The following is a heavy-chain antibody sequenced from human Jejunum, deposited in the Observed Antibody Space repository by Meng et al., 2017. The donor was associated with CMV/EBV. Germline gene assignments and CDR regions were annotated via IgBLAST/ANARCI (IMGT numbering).Heavy chain of an antibody. CDR2: ISYSGST. V-gene: IGHV4-39*07. CDR1: GGSISDSSYY. J-gene: IGHJ4*02. CDR3: ARRAAYGSGRYFDY. D-gene: IGHD3-10*01. Sequence: SGGSISDSSYYWGWVRQPPGKGLEWIGHISYSGSTYYSPSLKSRVTISVDTSRNQFSLNLRSVTAADTAVYYCARRAAYGSGRYFDYWGQGTLVTVSS.